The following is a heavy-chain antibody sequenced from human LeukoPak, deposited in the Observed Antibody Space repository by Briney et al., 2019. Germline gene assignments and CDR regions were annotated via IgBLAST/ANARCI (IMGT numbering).Heavy chain of an antibody. CDR3: ARAPDTAMGSLNDAFDI. Sequence: PGGSLRLSCAASGFTFSSYSMNWVRQAPRKGLELVSSISSSSSYIYYADSVKGRFTISRDNAKNSLYLQMNSLRAEDTAVYYCARAPDTAMGSLNDAFDIWGQGTMVTVSS. CDR2: ISSSSSYI. CDR1: GFTFSSYS. J-gene: IGHJ3*02. D-gene: IGHD5-18*01. V-gene: IGHV3-21*01.